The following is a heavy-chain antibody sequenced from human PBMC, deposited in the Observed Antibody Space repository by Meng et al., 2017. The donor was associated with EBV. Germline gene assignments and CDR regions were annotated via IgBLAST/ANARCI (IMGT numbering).Heavy chain of an antibody. D-gene: IGHD6-19*01. Sequence: VQAGQSWGEVKEPGASVKVSCKASGYTFTGYYMHWGRHAPGQGLEWMGRINPNSGGTNYAQKFQGRVTMTRDTSISTAYMELSRLRSDDTAVYYCARVGIAVAGTGDYWGQGTLVTVSS. V-gene: IGHV1-2*06. CDR3: ARVGIAVAGTGDY. CDR2: INPNSGGT. J-gene: IGHJ4*02. CDR1: GYTFTGYY.